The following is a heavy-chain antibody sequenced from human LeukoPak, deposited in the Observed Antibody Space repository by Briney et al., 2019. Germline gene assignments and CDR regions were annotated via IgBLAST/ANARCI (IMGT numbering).Heavy chain of an antibody. Sequence: GESLKISCKASGYIFSTYRLAWVRHMPGKGLEWMGVIYPGDSDTTYSPSLQGQVTISVDTSLTTLYLQWSSLRPSDTAIYYCARRRYYGSGDFDLWGQGTLVTVSS. J-gene: IGHJ1*01. CDR1: GYIFSTYR. D-gene: IGHD3-10*01. CDR2: IYPGDSDT. V-gene: IGHV5-51*01. CDR3: ARRRYYGSGDFDL.